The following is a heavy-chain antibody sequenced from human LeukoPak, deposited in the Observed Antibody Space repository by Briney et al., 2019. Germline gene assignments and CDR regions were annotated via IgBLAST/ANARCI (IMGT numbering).Heavy chain of an antibody. V-gene: IGHV3-30*02. CDR1: GFTFDCCG. CDR2: IRNVGNDK. CDR3: AKDGDWAFDH. J-gene: IGHJ4*02. D-gene: IGHD2-21*02. Sequence: AGGSLTLSCAASGFTFDCCGMHWVRQAPGKGLEWVAFIRNVGNDKYYADSVKGRFFISRDNSKNTLSLQMNSLRVEDTAVYYCAKDGDWAFDHWAQGPLVSVSS.